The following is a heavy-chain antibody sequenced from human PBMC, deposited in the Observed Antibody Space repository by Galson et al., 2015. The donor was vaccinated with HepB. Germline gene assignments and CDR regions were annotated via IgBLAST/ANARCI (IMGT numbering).Heavy chain of an antibody. J-gene: IGHJ3*02. CDR2: ISWNSGSI. V-gene: IGHV3-9*01. D-gene: IGHD1-26*01. Sequence: SLRLSCAASGFTFGDYAMHWVRQAPGKGLEWVSGISWNSGSIGYADSVKGRFTISRDNAKNSLYLQMNSLRAEDTALYYCAKAIVGATFLGGAFDIWGQGTMVTVSS. CDR3: AKAIVGATFLGGAFDI. CDR1: GFTFGDYA.